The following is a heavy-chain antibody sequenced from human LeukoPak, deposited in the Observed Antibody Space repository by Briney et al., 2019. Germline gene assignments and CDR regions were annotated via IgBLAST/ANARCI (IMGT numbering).Heavy chain of an antibody. Sequence: ASVKISCKASGYTFIDYYIHWVQQAPGKGLEWMGRVDPEDGEALYAQKLQGRVTMTTDTSTSTAYMELRSLRSDDTAVYYCARGRIQLWLNYWGQGTLVTVSS. V-gene: IGHV1-69-2*01. CDR3: ARGRIQLWLNY. J-gene: IGHJ4*02. CDR1: GYTFIDYY. D-gene: IGHD5-18*01. CDR2: VDPEDGEA.